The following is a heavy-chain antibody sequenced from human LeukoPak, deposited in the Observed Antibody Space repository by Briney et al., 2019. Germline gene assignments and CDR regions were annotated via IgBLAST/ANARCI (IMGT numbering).Heavy chain of an antibody. CDR1: GYTFTSYS. CDR2: INTNTGNP. Sequence: GASVKVSCKASGYTFTSYSMNWVRQAPGQGLEWLGWINTNTGNPTHAQRFTGRFVFSLDTSVNTAYLQISSLKAEDTAVYYCARVVHPYDYESSGLTYDAFDIWGQGTMVTVSS. V-gene: IGHV7-4-1*02. CDR3: ARVVHPYDYESSGLTYDAFDI. D-gene: IGHD3-22*01. J-gene: IGHJ3*02.